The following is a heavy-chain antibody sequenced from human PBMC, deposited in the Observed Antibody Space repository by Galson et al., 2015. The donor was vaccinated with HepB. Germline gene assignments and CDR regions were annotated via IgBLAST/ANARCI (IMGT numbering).Heavy chain of an antibody. CDR1: GFSLRTYD. V-gene: IGHV1-8*01. CDR2: MDPNSRNT. CDR3: ARFPLSSSWDDSSYYMDV. J-gene: IGHJ6*03. Sequence: SVKVSCKPSGFSLRTYDINWVRQATGQGLEWLGRMDPNSRNTAHAQQCRGTITLTRNTPISTAYMELRSLRSEDTSVYYCARFPLSSSWDDSSYYMDVWGKGTPVTVSS. D-gene: IGHD6-13*01.